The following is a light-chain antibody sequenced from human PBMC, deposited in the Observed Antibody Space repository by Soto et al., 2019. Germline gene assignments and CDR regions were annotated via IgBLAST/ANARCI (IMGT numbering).Light chain of an antibody. CDR2: DVS. CDR1: QSISAS. V-gene: IGKV1-5*01. Sequence: DIQMAQSPSIVSASVGDRVTITCRASQSISASLAWYQQKPGKAPKLLIYDVSTLDNGVPSRFSSSGSGTDFTLTISSLDPEDFAVYYCQQRGNWPWTFGQGTKVDI. J-gene: IGKJ1*01. CDR3: QQRGNWPWT.